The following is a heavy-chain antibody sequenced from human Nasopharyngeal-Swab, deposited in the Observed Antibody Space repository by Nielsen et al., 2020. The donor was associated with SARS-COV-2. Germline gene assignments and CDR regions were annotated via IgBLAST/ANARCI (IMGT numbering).Heavy chain of an antibody. J-gene: IGHJ4*02. CDR1: GYSFSTYW. D-gene: IGHD5-18*01. V-gene: IGHV5-51*01. CDR3: ARLSTAVIARFFDY. Sequence: GESLKISCKGSGYSFSTYWVGWVRQMPGKGLEWVGSIYPGDSDTRYSPSFQGQVTISADKSVSTAFLQWSSLKASDSATYYCARLSTAVIARFFDYWGQGTLLTVSS. CDR2: IYPGDSDT.